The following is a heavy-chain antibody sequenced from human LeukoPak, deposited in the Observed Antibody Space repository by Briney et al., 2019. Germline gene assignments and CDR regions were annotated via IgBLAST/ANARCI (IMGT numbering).Heavy chain of an antibody. V-gene: IGHV4-59*08. CDR2: VYYSGST. CDR3: AATMVRGVHTHFDY. CDR1: GGSITNYY. J-gene: IGHJ4*02. D-gene: IGHD3-10*01. Sequence: SETLSPTCTVSGGSITNYYWSWIRQPPGKGLEWIGYVYYSGSTNYNPSLKSRVTISVDTSKNQFSLKLSSVTAADTAVYYCAATMVRGVHTHFDYWGQGTLVTVSS.